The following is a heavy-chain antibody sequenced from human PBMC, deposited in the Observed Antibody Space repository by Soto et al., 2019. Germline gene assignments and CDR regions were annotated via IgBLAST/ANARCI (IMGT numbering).Heavy chain of an antibody. CDR1: GFKLSDSA. V-gene: IGHV3-73*01. CDR2: IANRLENFAT. Sequence: PGGSLRLSCAASGFKLSDSAMHWVRQASGKGLEWVGRIANRLENFATTYAESLRGRFTISRDDSKNTVSLQMNSLETEDTAVYCCAKYSGAASTPAALGQGTLVPVSS. D-gene: IGHD5-12*01. CDR3: AKYSGAASTPAA. J-gene: IGHJ5*02.